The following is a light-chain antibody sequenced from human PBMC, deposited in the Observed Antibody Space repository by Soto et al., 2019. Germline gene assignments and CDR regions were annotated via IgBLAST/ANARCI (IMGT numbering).Light chain of an antibody. Sequence: QSALTQPASVSGSPGQSITITCTGTISDVGGANYVSWYQQHPGKAPKLMIYDVSDRPSGVSNRFSASKSGNTASLTISGLQDEDEADYYCSSYATTVVFCGGTQLTVL. J-gene: IGLJ2*01. CDR2: DVS. CDR3: SSYATTVV. V-gene: IGLV2-14*01. CDR1: ISDVGGANY.